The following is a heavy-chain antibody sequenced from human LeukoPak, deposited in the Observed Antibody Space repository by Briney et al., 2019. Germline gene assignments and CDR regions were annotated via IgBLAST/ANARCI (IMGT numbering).Heavy chain of an antibody. J-gene: IGHJ4*02. D-gene: IGHD3-10*01. V-gene: IGHV3-30*18. CDR1: GCTFSSYG. Sequence: GGSLRLSCAAAGCTFSSYGMYWVRQAPGKGLEWVAVISYDGSNKYYADSVKGRFTISRDNSKNTLYLQMNSLRAEDTAVYYCAKLTVGSGSYYNALDYWGQGTLVTVSS. CDR2: ISYDGSNK. CDR3: AKLTVGSGSYYNALDY.